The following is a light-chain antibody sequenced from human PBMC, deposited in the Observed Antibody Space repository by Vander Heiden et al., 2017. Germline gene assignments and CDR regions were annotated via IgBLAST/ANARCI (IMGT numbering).Light chain of an antibody. CDR1: SSDVGGYNY. CDR3: CSYAGSYTLV. CDR2: DVS. V-gene: IGLV2-11*01. J-gene: IGLJ2*01. Sequence: QSAVTHPRPVFGSPGQSVTISGTGTSSDVGGYNYVSWYQQHPGKAPKLMIYDVSKRPSGVPDRFSGSKSGKTASLTISGLQAEDEADYHCCSYAGSYTLVFGGGTKLTVL.